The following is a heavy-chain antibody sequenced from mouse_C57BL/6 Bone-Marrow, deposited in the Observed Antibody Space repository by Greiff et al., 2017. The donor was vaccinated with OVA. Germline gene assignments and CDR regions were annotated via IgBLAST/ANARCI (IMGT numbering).Heavy chain of an antibody. V-gene: IGHV1-4*01. J-gene: IGHJ2*01. D-gene: IGHD4-1*01. CDR1: GYTFTSYT. Sequence: QVQLQQSGAELARPGASVKMSCKASGYTFTSYTMHWVKQRPGQGLEWIGYINPSSGYTKYNQKFKDKATLTADKSSSTAYMRLSSLTSEDSAVYCCARDGTYYIDYWGQGTTLTVSS. CDR3: ARDGTYYIDY. CDR2: INPSSGYT.